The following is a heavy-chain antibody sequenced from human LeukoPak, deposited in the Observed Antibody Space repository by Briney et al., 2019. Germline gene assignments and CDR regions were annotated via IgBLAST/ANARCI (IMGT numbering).Heavy chain of an antibody. D-gene: IGHD5-24*01. J-gene: IGHJ4*02. CDR2: INPDNGGT. V-gene: IGHV1-2*02. Sequence: ASVKVSCKASGYTFTDYYMHWVRQAPGQGLEWMGWINPDNGGTSYAQKFQGRVTMTRDTSISTAYMELSRLTSDGTAMYFCARPPGRDGYNRYDYWGQGTLVTVSS. CDR1: GYTFTDYY. CDR3: ARPPGRDGYNRYDY.